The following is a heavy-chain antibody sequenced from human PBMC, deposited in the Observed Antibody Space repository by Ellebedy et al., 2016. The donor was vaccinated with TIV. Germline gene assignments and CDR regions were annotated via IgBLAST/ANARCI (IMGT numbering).Heavy chain of an antibody. D-gene: IGHD3-3*01. V-gene: IGHV3-64D*09. CDR1: GFSFDSSA. CDR2: ITSSGDST. J-gene: IGHJ4*02. CDR3: VKGVVGGRG. Sequence: GESLKISCSASGFSFDSSAMHWVRQAPGKGLECISAITSSGDSTYYADSVEGRFTVSRDNSKNTLYLQMSSLRPEDTAVYYCVKGVVGGRGWGQGTLVTVSS.